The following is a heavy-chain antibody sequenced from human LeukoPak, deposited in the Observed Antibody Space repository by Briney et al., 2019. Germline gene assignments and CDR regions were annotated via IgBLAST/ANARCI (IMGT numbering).Heavy chain of an antibody. V-gene: IGHV3-9*01. J-gene: IGHJ2*01. Sequence: PGGSLRLSCVASGFTFDDYAMHWVRQAPGNGLEWVSGISWNSGSIGYADSVKGRFTISRDNAKNSLYLQMNSLRAEDTALYYCAKGGTYYYDSSGYFDLWGRGTLVTVSS. CDR2: ISWNSGSI. CDR1: GFTFDDYA. D-gene: IGHD3-22*01. CDR3: AKGGTYYYDSSGYFDL.